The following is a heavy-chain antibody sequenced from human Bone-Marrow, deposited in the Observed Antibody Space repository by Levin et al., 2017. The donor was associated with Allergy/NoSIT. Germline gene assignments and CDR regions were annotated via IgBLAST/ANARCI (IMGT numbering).Heavy chain of an antibody. Sequence: GESLKISCKASGYTFTDHDINWVRQATGQGLEWMGWMNPDSGNTGFAQKFQGRLTMTRDTSISTGYMELSSLRSEDTAVYYCARGGGLLSLSGSRRRMDGWGQGTTVTVSS. CDR2: MNPDSGNT. CDR1: GYTFTDHD. CDR3: ARGGGLLSLSGSRRRMDG. D-gene: IGHD2/OR15-2a*01. V-gene: IGHV1-8*01. J-gene: IGHJ6*02.